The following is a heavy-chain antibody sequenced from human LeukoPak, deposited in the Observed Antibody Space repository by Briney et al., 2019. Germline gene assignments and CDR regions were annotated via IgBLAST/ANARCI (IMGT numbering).Heavy chain of an antibody. CDR3: ARLVTVTTGDYFDY. D-gene: IGHD4-17*01. V-gene: IGHV4-59*02. Sequence: SETLSLTCTVSGDSVSNYYWSWIRQPPGKGLEWIGYFFYSGSTNYNPSFNSRVIISIDTAKNQISLSLSSVTAADTAVYYCARLVTVTTGDYFDYWGQGNLVTVSS. J-gene: IGHJ4*02. CDR1: GDSVSNYY. CDR2: FFYSGST.